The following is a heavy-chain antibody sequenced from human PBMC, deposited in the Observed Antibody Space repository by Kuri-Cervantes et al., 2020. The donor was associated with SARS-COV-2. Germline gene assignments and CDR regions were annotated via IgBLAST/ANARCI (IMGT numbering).Heavy chain of an antibody. Sequence: SETLSLTCAISGDCVSSNSAAWNWIRQSPSRGLEWLGRTYYRSKWYNDYAVSVKSRITINPDTSKNQFSLQLNSVTPEDTAVYYCARDPTVAVHWYFDLWGRGTLVTVSS. V-gene: IGHV6-1*01. D-gene: IGHD6-19*01. CDR2: TYYRSKWYN. CDR3: ARDPTVAVHWYFDL. J-gene: IGHJ2*01. CDR1: GDCVSSNSAA.